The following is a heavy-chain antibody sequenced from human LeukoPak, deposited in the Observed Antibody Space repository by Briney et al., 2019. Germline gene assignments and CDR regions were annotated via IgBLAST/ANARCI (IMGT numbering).Heavy chain of an antibody. V-gene: IGHV3-23*01. CDR2: ISGSGGST. J-gene: IGHJ4*02. CDR3: TKGGRDVGATGRYFDY. Sequence: PGGSLRLSCAASGFTFSSYAMRWVRQAPGKGLGWVSDISGSGGSTYYADSVKGRFTISRDNTKNTLYLQMNSLRAEDTAVYYCTKGGRDVGATGRYFDYWGQGTLVTVSS. CDR1: GFTFSSYA. D-gene: IGHD1-26*01.